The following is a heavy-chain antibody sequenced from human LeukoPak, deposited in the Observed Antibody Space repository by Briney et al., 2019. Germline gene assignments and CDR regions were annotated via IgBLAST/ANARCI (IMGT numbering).Heavy chain of an antibody. CDR3: TRHHEVNYYGSGSYYNVGY. D-gene: IGHD3-10*01. Sequence: GVSLRLSCAASGFTFSGSAMHWVRQASGKGLEWVGRIRSKANSYATAYAASVKGRFTISRDDSKNTAYLQMNSLKTEDTAVYYCTRHHEVNYYGSGSYYNVGYWGQGTLVTVSS. V-gene: IGHV3-73*01. CDR1: GFTFSGSA. J-gene: IGHJ4*02. CDR2: IRSKANSYAT.